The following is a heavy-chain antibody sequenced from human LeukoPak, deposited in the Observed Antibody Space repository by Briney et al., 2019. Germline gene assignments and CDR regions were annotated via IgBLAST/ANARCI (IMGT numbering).Heavy chain of an antibody. D-gene: IGHD2-2*01. V-gene: IGHV3-30*04. CDR2: ISYDGSNK. J-gene: IGHJ4*02. CDR3: ARDSKKYCSSTSCYPFDY. Sequence: GGPLTLSCAASGFTFSSYAMHWVRQAPGKGLEWVADISYDGSNKYYANSVKGRFTISRDNSESTLYLQMNSLRAEDTAVYDCARDSKKYCSSTSCYPFDYWGQGTLVTVSS. CDR1: GFTFSSYA.